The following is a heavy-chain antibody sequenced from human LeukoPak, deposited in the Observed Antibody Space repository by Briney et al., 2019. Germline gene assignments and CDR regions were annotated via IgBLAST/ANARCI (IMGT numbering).Heavy chain of an antibody. V-gene: IGHV3-23*01. J-gene: IGHJ4*02. CDR3: AKIFFPRYQQLGLFDY. CDR1: GFTFSSYA. D-gene: IGHD6-13*01. Sequence: GGSLRLSCAASGFTFSSYAMSWVRQAPGKRLEWVSAIRGSGGSTYYADSVKGRFTISRDNSKNTLYLQMNSLRAEDTAVYYCAKIFFPRYQQLGLFDYWGQGTLVTVSS. CDR2: IRGSGGST.